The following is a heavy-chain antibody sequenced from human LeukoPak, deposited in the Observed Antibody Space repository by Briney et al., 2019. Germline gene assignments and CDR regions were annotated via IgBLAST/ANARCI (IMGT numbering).Heavy chain of an antibody. V-gene: IGHV4-4*07. CDR3: ARGLEYQLLPLNWFDT. D-gene: IGHD6-6*01. J-gene: IGHJ5*02. CDR1: SGSISSYY. Sequence: PSETLSLTCTVSSGSISSYYWSWIRQPAGKVLEWIGRIYSSGSTNYNPSLKSRVTMSVDTSKNQFSLKLSSVTAADTAVYYCARGLEYQLLPLNWFDTWGQGTLVTVSS. CDR2: IYSSGST.